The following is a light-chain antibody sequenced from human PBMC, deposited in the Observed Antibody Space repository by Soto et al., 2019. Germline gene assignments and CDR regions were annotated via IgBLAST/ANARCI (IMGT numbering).Light chain of an antibody. CDR3: QHYNSYSEA. V-gene: IGKV1-5*03. Sequence: DIQMTQSPSTLPGSLGDRVTITCGASQTISSWLDWYQQKPGKVPKLLIYKASTLKSGVPSRFRGSGSGTEFTLTISSLQPDDFEPYYCQHYNSYSEAFGQGTKVDIK. CDR2: KAS. CDR1: QTISSW. J-gene: IGKJ1*01.